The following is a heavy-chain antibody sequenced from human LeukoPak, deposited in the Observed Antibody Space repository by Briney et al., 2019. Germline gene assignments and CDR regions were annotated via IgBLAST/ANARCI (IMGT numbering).Heavy chain of an antibody. CDR2: IYYSGST. CDR1: GGSISSGGYY. J-gene: IGHJ5*02. CDR3: ASLVVVAANGWFDP. Sequence: PSETLSLTCTVSGGSISSGGYYGSWIRQPPGKGLEWIGYIYYSGSTYYTPSLKSRVTISVDTSKNQSSLKLSSVTAADTAVYYCASLVVVAANGWFDPWGQGTLVTVSS. V-gene: IGHV4-31*03. D-gene: IGHD2-15*01.